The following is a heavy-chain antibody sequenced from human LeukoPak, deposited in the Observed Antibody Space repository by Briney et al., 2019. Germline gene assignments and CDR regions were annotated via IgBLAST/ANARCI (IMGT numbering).Heavy chain of an antibody. D-gene: IGHD3-22*01. CDR1: GFTFHDYA. J-gene: IGHJ4*02. CDR3: AKAINHYYDSSGYFEI. Sequence: SGRSLRLSCAASGFTFHDYAIHWVRQVPGKGLEWVSGINWLGGNAHYADSVKGRFTISRDNAKNSLYLQMNSLRTEDTAFYYCAKAINHYYDSSGYFEIWGQGALVTVSS. CDR2: INWLGGNA. V-gene: IGHV3-9*01.